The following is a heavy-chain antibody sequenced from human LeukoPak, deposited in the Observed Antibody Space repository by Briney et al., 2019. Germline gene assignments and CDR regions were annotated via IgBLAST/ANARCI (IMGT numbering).Heavy chain of an antibody. J-gene: IGHJ4*02. V-gene: IGHV4-59*12. D-gene: IGHD1-14*01. CDR2: IYYSGST. CDR3: ARRRKSTDN. CDR1: GGSISSYY. Sequence: SETLSLTCTVSGGSISSYYWSWIRQPPGKGLEWIGYIYYSGSTNYNPSLKTRVSISLDTSKTHSSLRLRSVAAADTAVYYCARRRKSTDNWGQGSLVTVSS.